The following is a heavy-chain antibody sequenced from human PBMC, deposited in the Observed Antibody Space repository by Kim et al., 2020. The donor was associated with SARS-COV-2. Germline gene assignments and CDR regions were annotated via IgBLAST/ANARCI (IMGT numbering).Heavy chain of an antibody. J-gene: IGHJ4*02. CDR3: ALNNKLGYCSGGSCYSADY. V-gene: IGHV2-5*02. CDR2: IYWDDDK. D-gene: IGHD2-15*01. CDR1: GFSLSTSGVG. Sequence: SGPTLVKPTQTLTLTCTFSGFSLSTSGVGVGWIRQPPGKALEWLALIYWDDDKRYSPSLKSRLTITKDTSKNQVVLTMTNMDPVDTATYYCALNNKLGYCSGGSCYSADYWGQGTLVTVSS.